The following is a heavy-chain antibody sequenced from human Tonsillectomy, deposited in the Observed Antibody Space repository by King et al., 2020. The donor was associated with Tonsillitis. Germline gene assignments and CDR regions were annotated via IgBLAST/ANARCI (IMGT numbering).Heavy chain of an antibody. J-gene: IGHJ4*02. D-gene: IGHD6-19*01. V-gene: IGHV3-23*04. CDR3: AKAMALLAVAGDYFDY. CDR1: GFTFSNYA. Sequence: VQLVESGGGLVQPGGSLRLSCAASGFTFSNYAMNWVRQAPGKGLEWVSGISGSGGSTYYADSVKGRFTISRDNSKNTLYLQMNSLRAEDTAVYYCAKAMALLAVAGDYFDYWGQGTLVSVSS. CDR2: ISGSGGST.